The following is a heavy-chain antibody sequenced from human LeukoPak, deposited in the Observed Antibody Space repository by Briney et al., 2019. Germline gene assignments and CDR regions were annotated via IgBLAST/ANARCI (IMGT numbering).Heavy chain of an antibody. J-gene: IGHJ4*02. Sequence: GESLKISCRGSGYSFTAYWIAWVRQMPGKGLEWMTTIYPGDSATTYSPSFQGQVTISADKSITTAYLQWSSLKASDTAMYYCARPAAGLGGFDYWGQGTLVTVSS. CDR2: IYPGDSAT. D-gene: IGHD3-16*01. V-gene: IGHV5-51*01. CDR1: GYSFTAYW. CDR3: ARPAAGLGGFDY.